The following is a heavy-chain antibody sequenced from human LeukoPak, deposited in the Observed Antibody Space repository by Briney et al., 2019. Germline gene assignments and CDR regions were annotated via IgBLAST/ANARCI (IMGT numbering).Heavy chain of an antibody. CDR2: FSGSGAST. CDR1: GFTFNSYA. Sequence: QSGGSLRLSCAASGFTFNSYAMSWVRQAPGKGLEWVSGFSGSGASTYYADSVKGRFTISRDNSKNTLYLQMNSLRAEDTAVYYCAKENYYDSSGYPLPFDYWGQGTLVTVSS. V-gene: IGHV3-23*01. J-gene: IGHJ4*02. CDR3: AKENYYDSSGYPLPFDY. D-gene: IGHD3-22*01.